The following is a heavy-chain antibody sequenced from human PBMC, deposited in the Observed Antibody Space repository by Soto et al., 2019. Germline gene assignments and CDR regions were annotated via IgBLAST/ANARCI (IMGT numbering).Heavy chain of an antibody. D-gene: IGHD3-3*01. CDR1: GGTFSSYA. V-gene: IGHV1-69*12. J-gene: IGHJ6*02. CDR3: ASRVVMESGDYYYYGMDV. CDR2: IIPIFGTA. Sequence: QVQLVQSGAEVKKPGSSVKVSCKASGGTFSSYAISWVRQAPGQGLEWMGGIIPIFGTANYAQKFQGRVTITADESTSTAYVELSSLRSEDTAVYYCASRVVMESGDYYYYGMDVWGQGTTFTVSS.